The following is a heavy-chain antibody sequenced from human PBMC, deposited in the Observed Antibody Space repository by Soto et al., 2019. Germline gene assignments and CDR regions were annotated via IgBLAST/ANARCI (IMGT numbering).Heavy chain of an antibody. D-gene: IGHD6-19*01. CDR3: ARDHQFNGGSGWYPLHYYYYGMDV. CDR2: IYSGGST. J-gene: IGHJ6*02. Sequence: EVQLVESGGGLVQPGGSLRLSCAASGFTVSSNYMSWVRQAPGKGLEWVSVIYSGGSTYYADSVKGRFTISRDNSKNTLYLQMNSLRAEDTAVYYCARDHQFNGGSGWYPLHYYYYGMDVWGQGTTVTVSS. CDR1: GFTVSSNY. V-gene: IGHV3-66*01.